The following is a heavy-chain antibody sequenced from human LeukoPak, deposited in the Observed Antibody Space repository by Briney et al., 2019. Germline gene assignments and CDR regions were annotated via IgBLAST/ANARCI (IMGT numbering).Heavy chain of an antibody. D-gene: IGHD2-15*01. CDR1: GFTLSSYA. CDR2: ISVSGNT. CDR3: AKAPVTTCSGAYCYPFDY. Sequence: GGSLRLSCAASGFTLSSYAMSWVRQGPGKGLEWVSAISVSGNTYHADSVKGRFTISRDSSKNALYLQMNSLRAGDAAVYYCAKAPVTTCSGAYCYPFDYWSQGTLVTVSS. V-gene: IGHV3-23*01. J-gene: IGHJ4*02.